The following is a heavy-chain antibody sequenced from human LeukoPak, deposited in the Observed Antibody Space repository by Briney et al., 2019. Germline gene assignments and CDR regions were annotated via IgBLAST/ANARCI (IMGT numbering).Heavy chain of an antibody. CDR2: IYYSGST. D-gene: IGHD2-21*02. V-gene: IGHV4-31*03. CDR3: ARETYCGGDCYVQYYFDC. CDR1: GGSISSGGYY. Sequence: PSETLSLTCIVSGGSISSGGYYWSWIRQHPGKGLEWIGYIYYSGSTYYNPSLKSRVTISVDTSKNQFSLKLNSVTAADTAVYYCARETYCGGDCYVQYYFDCWGQGTLVTVSS. J-gene: IGHJ4*02.